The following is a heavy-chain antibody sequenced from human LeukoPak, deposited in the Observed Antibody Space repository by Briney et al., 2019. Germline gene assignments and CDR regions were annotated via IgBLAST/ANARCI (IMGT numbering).Heavy chain of an antibody. D-gene: IGHD6-13*01. V-gene: IGHV1-18*01. J-gene: IGHJ6*03. CDR2: ISSYNGNT. CDR3: ARLYMEYSSSWFYYYYYMDV. CDR1: GYIFTKEA. Sequence: ASVKVSCKAFGYIFTKEAISWVRQAPGQGLEWMGWISSYNGNTNYAQKLQGRVTMTTDTSTSTAYMELRSLRSDDTAVYYCARLYMEYSSSWFYYYYYMDVWGKGTTVTVSS.